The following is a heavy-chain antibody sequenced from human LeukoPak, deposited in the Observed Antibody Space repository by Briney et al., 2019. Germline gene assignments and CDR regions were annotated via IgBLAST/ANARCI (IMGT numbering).Heavy chain of an antibody. J-gene: IGHJ2*01. CDR2: ISAYNGNT. D-gene: IGHD6-19*01. CDR1: GYTFTSYG. V-gene: IGHV1-18*01. Sequence: ASVKVSCKASGYTFTSYGISWVRQAPGQGLEWMGWISAYNGNTNYAQKLQGRVTVTTDTSTSTAYMELRSLRSDDTAVYYCARDRGSGWYVYFDLWGRGTLVTVSS. CDR3: ARDRGSGWYVYFDL.